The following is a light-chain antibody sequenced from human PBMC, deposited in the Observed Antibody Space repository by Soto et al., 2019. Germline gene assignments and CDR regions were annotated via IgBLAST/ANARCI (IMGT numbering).Light chain of an antibody. V-gene: IGKV2-28*01. CDR2: LGS. Sequence: DVVMTQSPLSLPVTPGESASISCTSSQNLLYSNGYIYLAWYLKKPGQTPQLMTHLGSNRASGVPERFSGSGSGTELTLTISRVEAEDVGVYYCMQTLRTPRTFGGGTKVELK. CDR1: QNLLYSNGYIY. J-gene: IGKJ4*01. CDR3: MQTLRTPRT.